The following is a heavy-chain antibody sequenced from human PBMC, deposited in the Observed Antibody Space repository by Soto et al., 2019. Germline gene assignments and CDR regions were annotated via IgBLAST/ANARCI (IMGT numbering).Heavy chain of an antibody. CDR1: GYTFTGYY. J-gene: IGHJ4*02. CDR2: INPNSGGT. D-gene: IGHD6-6*01. V-gene: IGHV1-2*02. Sequence: GASVKVSCKASGYTFTGYYMHWVRQAPGQGLEWMGWINPNSGGTNYAQKFQGRVTMTRDTSISTAYMELSRLRSDDTAVYYCARVALSSRTPFDYWGQGTLVTVSS. CDR3: ARVALSSRTPFDY.